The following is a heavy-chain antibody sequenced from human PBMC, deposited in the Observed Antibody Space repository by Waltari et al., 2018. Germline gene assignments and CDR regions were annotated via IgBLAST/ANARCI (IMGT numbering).Heavy chain of an antibody. CDR3: ARVYYDILTNYYMDV. V-gene: IGHV5-51*01. J-gene: IGHJ6*03. D-gene: IGHD3-9*01. CDR2: IYPGDSDT. CDR1: GYSFTSYW. Sequence: EVQLVQSGAEVKKPGESLKISCKGSGYSFTSYWIGWVRQMPGKGLEWMGIIYPGDSDTRYGPSVQGQVTISADKSISTAYLQWSSLKASDTAMYYCARVYYDILTNYYMDVWGKGTTVTVSS.